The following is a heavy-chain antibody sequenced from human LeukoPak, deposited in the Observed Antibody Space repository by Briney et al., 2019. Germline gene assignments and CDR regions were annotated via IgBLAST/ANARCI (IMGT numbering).Heavy chain of an antibody. CDR1: GFTFSDYY. CDR2: IKQDGSEK. V-gene: IGHV3-7*01. D-gene: IGHD1-26*01. CDR3: ARGVSGSYPYFDY. Sequence: GGSLRLSCAASGFTFSDYYMSWIRQAPGKGLEWVANIKQDGSEKYYVDSVRGRFTISRDNTENSLYLQMNSLRAEDTAVYYCARGVSGSYPYFDYWGQGTLVTVSS. J-gene: IGHJ4*02.